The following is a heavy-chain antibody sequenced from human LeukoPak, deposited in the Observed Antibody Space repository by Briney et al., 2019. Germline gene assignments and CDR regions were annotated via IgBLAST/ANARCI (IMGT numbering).Heavy chain of an antibody. V-gene: IGHV4-38-2*02. CDR1: GGSISSYY. CDR3: ARVFLSHIVVVTAIKVNWFDP. D-gene: IGHD2-21*02. CDR2: IYHSGST. J-gene: IGHJ5*02. Sequence: SETLSLTCTVSGGSISSYYWSWIRQPPGKGLEWIGSIYHSGSTYYNPSLKSRVTISVDTSKNQFSLKLSSVTAADTAVYYCARVFLSHIVVVTAIKVNWFDPWGQGTLVTVSS.